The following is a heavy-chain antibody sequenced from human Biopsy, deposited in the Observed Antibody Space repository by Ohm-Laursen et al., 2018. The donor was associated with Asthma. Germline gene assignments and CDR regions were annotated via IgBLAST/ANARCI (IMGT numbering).Heavy chain of an antibody. CDR3: ARGKTWGRSYYFDY. D-gene: IGHD6-6*01. CDR2: IGIKGTSI. CDR1: GMSVSDYY. J-gene: IGHJ4*02. V-gene: IGHV3-11*04. Sequence: SLRLSCAASGMSVSDYYMTWLRQSPGKGLEWLSHIGIKGTSIYYADSVKGRFTISRDNSKDTLYLQVNSLRGDDTAVYYCARGKTWGRSYYFDYWGQGTLVTVSS.